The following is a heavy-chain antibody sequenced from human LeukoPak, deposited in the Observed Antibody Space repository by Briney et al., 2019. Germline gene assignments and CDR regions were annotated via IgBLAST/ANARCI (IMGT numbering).Heavy chain of an antibody. CDR1: GGSISSYY. Sequence: SETLSLTCTVSGGSISSYYWSWIRQPPGKGLEWIGYIYYSGSTNYNPSLKSRVTISVDTSKNQFSLKLSSVTAADTAVYYCARVLERYSGYDLHPWGQGTLVTVSS. J-gene: IGHJ5*02. CDR2: IYYSGST. CDR3: ARVLERYSGYDLHP. V-gene: IGHV4-59*01. D-gene: IGHD5-12*01.